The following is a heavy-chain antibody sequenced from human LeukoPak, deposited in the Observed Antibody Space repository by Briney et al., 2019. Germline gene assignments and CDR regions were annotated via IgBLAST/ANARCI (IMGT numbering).Heavy chain of an antibody. J-gene: IGHJ6*02. D-gene: IGHD4-17*01. Sequence: GGSLRLSCAASGFTFSNYNMNWVRQAPGKGLEWVSSISSSSTYIYYADSVKGRFTISRDNAKNSLYLQMNNLRAEDTALYYCAKDIATVTTPSDYYYGMDVWGQGTTVTVSS. CDR1: GFTFSNYN. CDR2: ISSSSTYI. V-gene: IGHV3-21*04. CDR3: AKDIATVTTPSDYYYGMDV.